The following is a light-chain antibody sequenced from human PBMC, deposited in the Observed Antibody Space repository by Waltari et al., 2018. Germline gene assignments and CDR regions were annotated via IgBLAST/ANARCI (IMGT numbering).Light chain of an antibody. CDR1: SSDVGRFDY. V-gene: IGLV2-8*01. CDR3: SSYAGSNIV. Sequence: QSALTQPPSASGSPGQSVTISCTGTSSDVGRFDYVSWYQQHPGQTPKLLIYNVRQRPSGVPDRVSGSKSGNTASLIVSGLQADDEADYYCSSYAGSNIVFGGGTKLTVL. J-gene: IGLJ2*01. CDR2: NVR.